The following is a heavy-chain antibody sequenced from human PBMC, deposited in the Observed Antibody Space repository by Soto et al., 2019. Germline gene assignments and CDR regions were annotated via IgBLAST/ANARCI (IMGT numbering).Heavy chain of an antibody. J-gene: IGHJ4*02. Sequence: QITLKESGPTLVRPTQTLTLTCAFSGFSLSTSGVGVGWIRQPPGKALEWLAVIYWADSKHYSPSLRSRLTITKATSKNQRVLTMPNMDPMDTGTYYCAHKGPEDWPLDYWGQGTLVTVSS. CDR1: GFSLSTSGVG. CDR2: IYWADSK. D-gene: IGHD3-9*01. V-gene: IGHV2-5*02. CDR3: AHKGPEDWPLDY.